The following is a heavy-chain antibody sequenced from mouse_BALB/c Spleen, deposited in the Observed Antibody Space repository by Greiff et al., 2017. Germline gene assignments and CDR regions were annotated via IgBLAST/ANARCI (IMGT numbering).Heavy chain of an antibody. D-gene: IGHD1-2*01. CDR1: GFTFSSYA. V-gene: IGHV5-9-4*01. J-gene: IGHJ4*01. CDR2: ISSGGSYT. Sequence: EVMLVESGGGLVKPGGSLKLSCAASGFTFSSYAMSWVRQSPEKRLEWVAEISSGGSYTYYPDTVTGRFTISRDNAKNTLYLEMSSLRSEDTAMYYCARDLGYGYYAMDYWGQGTSVTVSS. CDR3: ARDLGYGYYAMDY.